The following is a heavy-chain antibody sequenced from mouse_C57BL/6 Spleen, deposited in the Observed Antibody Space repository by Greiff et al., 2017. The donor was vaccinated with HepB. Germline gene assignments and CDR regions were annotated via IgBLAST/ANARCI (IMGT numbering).Heavy chain of an antibody. CDR2: ISYDGSN. D-gene: IGHD2-1*01. Sequence: EVQLQESGPGLVKPSQSLSLTCSVTGYSITSGYYWNWIRQFPGNKLEWMGYISYDGSNNYNPSLKNRISITRDTSKNQFFLKLNSVTTEDTATYYCARGGNYEFSFYFDYWGQGTTLTVSS. V-gene: IGHV3-6*01. CDR1: GYSITSGYY. J-gene: IGHJ2*01. CDR3: ARGGNYEFSFYFDY.